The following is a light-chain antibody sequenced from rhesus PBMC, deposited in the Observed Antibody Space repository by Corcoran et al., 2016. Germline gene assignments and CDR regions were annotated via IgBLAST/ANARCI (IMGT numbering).Light chain of an antibody. CDR3: HQYYSIPYS. Sequence: DIQMTQSPSSLSASVGDRVTITCRASQDITNDLAWYQQKPGETPKLLIYEASSLRSGSPSRFSGSGSWTDFTLTISSLHSEDFASFYCHQYYSIPYSFGQGTKVEIK. J-gene: IGKJ2*01. V-gene: IGKV1-25*01. CDR1: QDITND. CDR2: EAS.